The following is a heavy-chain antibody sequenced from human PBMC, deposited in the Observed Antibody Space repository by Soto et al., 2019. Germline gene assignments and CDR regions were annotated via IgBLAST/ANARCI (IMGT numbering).Heavy chain of an antibody. Sequence: QITLKESGPTLVEPTQTLTLTCSFSGFSLTNSGVGVGWFRQAPGKALECLGIIYWDNDRRYNPSLKTRLTTPKATAKNQVVLTDTYMEPVDTCTYYCAHRVRYSVSRDVGWFDSWGQGTPVTV. J-gene: IGHJ5*01. CDR2: IYWDNDR. D-gene: IGHD2-15*01. V-gene: IGHV2-5*02. CDR3: AHRVRYSVSRDVGWFDS. CDR1: GFSLTNSGVG.